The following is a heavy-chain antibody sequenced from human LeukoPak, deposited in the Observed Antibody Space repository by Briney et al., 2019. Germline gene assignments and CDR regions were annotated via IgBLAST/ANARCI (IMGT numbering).Heavy chain of an antibody. Sequence: SETLSLTCAVYGGSFSGYYWSWIRQPPGKGLEWIGEINHSGSTNYNPSLKSRVTISVDTSKNQFSLKLSSVTAADTAVYYCAVPSLGYCSSTSCSPAYWGQGTLVTVSS. CDR2: INHSGST. CDR3: AVPSLGYCSSTSCSPAY. D-gene: IGHD2-2*01. CDR1: GGSFSGYY. J-gene: IGHJ4*02. V-gene: IGHV4-34*01.